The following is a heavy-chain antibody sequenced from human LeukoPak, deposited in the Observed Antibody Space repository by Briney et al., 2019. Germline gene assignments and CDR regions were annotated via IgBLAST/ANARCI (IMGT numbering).Heavy chain of an antibody. D-gene: IGHD1-26*01. Sequence: GGSLRLSCAASGFTFSSNGMHWVRQAPGKGLEWVAFIRYDGSNKYYADSMKGRFTISRDNSKNTLYLQMNSLRAEDTAVYYCAKDRYSGSYLGQCYFDYWGQGTLVTVSS. CDR1: GFTFSSNG. CDR2: IRYDGSNK. CDR3: AKDRYSGSYLGQCYFDY. V-gene: IGHV3-30*02. J-gene: IGHJ4*02.